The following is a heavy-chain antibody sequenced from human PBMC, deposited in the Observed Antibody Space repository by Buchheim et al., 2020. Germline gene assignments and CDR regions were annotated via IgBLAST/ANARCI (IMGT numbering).Heavy chain of an antibody. D-gene: IGHD3-9*01. V-gene: IGHV5-10-1*03. CDR1: GYSFTSYW. J-gene: IGHJ4*02. Sequence: EVQLVQSGAEVKKPGESLRISCKGSGYSFTSYWISWVRQMPGKGLEWMGRIDPSDSYTNYSPSFQGHVTISADKSISTASPQWSSLKASDTAMYYCAITKQLVYDILTGPFDYWGQGTL. CDR3: AITKQLVYDILTGPFDY. CDR2: IDPSDSYT.